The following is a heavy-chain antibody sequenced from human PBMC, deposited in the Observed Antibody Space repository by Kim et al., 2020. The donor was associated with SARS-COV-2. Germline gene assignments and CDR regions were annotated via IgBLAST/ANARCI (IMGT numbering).Heavy chain of an antibody. Sequence: LKSRVTMSGDTAKNQFSLKLSSVTAADTAVYYCARDLGIAVAGMGNWFDPWGQGTLVTVSS. D-gene: IGHD6-19*01. J-gene: IGHJ5*02. V-gene: IGHV4-4*06. CDR3: ARDLGIAVAGMGNWFDP.